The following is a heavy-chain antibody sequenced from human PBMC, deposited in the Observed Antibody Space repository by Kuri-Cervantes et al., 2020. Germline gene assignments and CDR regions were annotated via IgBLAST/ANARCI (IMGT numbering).Heavy chain of an antibody. CDR3: ARDGAGLFDD. Sequence: GSLRLSCTVSGGSISSYYWSWIRQPPGKGLEWIGYTYHSGNTNYNASLKSRVTISADTSKNQLSLKLSSVTPADTAIYYCARDGAGLFDDWGQGVLVTVSS. V-gene: IGHV4-59*01. CDR1: GGSISSYY. J-gene: IGHJ4*02. D-gene: IGHD3-16*01. CDR2: TYHSGNT.